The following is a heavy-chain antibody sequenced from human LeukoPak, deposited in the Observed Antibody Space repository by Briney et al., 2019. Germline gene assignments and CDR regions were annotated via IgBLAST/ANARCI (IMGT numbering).Heavy chain of an antibody. CDR1: GYTLTELS. CDR2: FDPEDGET. CDR3: ARSSRDY. J-gene: IGHJ4*02. Sequence: ASVKVSCKVSGYTLTELSMHWVRQAPGKGLEWMGGFDPEDGETIYAQKFQGRVTMTRNTSISTAYMELSSLRSEDTAVYYCARSSRDYWGQGTLVTVSS. D-gene: IGHD6-13*01. V-gene: IGHV1-24*01.